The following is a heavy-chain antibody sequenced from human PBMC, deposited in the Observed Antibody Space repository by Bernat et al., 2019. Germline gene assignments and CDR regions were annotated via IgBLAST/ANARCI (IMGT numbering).Heavy chain of an antibody. CDR3: ARHLNYYGSGSYYTFDY. D-gene: IGHD3-10*01. V-gene: IGHV4-39*01. CDR1: GGSISSSSYY. CDR2: IYYSGST. Sequence: QLQLQESGPGLVKPSETLSLTCTVSGGSISSSSYYWGWIRQPPGKGLERIGSIYYSGSTYYNPSLKSRVTISVDTSKNQFSLKLSSVTAADTAVYYCARHLNYYGSGSYYTFDYWGQGTLVTVSS. J-gene: IGHJ4*02.